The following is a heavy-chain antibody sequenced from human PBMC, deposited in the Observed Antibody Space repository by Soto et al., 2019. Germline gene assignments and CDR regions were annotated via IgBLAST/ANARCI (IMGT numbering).Heavy chain of an antibody. Sequence: PSETLSLTCTVSGGSISSYYWSWIRQPPGKGLEWIGYIYYSGSTNYNPSLKSRVTISVDTSKNQFSLKLSSVTAADTAVYYCARFRTTWSNWFDPGAREPWSPYPQ. D-gene: IGHD1-1*01. V-gene: IGHV4-59*08. CDR1: GGSISSYY. CDR3: ARFRTTWSNWFDP. CDR2: IYYSGST. J-gene: IGHJ5*02.